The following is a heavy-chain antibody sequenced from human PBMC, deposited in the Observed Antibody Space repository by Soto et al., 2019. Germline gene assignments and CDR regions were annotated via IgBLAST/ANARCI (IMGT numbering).Heavy chain of an antibody. V-gene: IGHV1-69*13. CDR2: IIPMFGTA. Sequence: GASVKVSCKASGGTFSSYAISWVRQAPGQGLEWMGGIIPMFGTANYGQKFQGRVTNTADESTSTAYMELSSLRSEDTAVYYCARAPPSNAVDYWGQGTLVTVSS. J-gene: IGHJ4*02. CDR3: ARAPPSNAVDY. CDR1: GGTFSSYA. D-gene: IGHD4-4*01.